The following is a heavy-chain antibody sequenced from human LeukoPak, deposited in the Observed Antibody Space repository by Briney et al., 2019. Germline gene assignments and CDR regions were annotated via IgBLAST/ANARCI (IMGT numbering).Heavy chain of an antibody. Sequence: PSETLSLTCTVSGGSISSSSYYWGWIRQPPGKGLEWIGSIYYSGSTYYNPSLKSRVTISVDTSKNQFSLKLSSVTAADTAVYYCARQSGTVATGVTLDDYWGQGTLVTVSS. CDR2: IYYSGST. D-gene: IGHD5-12*01. J-gene: IGHJ4*02. CDR1: GGSISSSSYY. V-gene: IGHV4-39*01. CDR3: ARQSGTVATGVTLDDY.